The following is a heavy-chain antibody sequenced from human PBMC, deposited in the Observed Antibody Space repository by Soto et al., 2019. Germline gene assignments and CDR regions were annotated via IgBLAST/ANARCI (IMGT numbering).Heavy chain of an antibody. CDR3: ARDACSGGSCYDY. CDR1: GGSISSSNW. J-gene: IGHJ4*02. Sequence: QVQLQESGPGLVKPSGTLSLTCAVSGGSISSSNWWSWVRQPPGKGLEWIGEIYHSGSTNYNPSLKRRVXXAXDXXKNQFSLKLSSVTAADTAVYYCARDACSGGSCYDYWGQGTLVTVSS. V-gene: IGHV4-4*02. D-gene: IGHD2-15*01. CDR2: IYHSGST.